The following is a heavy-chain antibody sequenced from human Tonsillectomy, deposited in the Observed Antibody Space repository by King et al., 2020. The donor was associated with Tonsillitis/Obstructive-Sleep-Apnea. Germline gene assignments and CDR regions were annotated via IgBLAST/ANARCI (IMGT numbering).Heavy chain of an antibody. D-gene: IGHD5-18*01. Sequence: QLVQSGGGLVQPGGSLRLSCAASGFTFSSYEMNWGRQAPGKGLEWGSYISISGSTTYYADSVKGRFTISRDNAKNSLYLQMNSLRAEDTAVYYCARKGGIQLWSHFDYWGQGTLVTVSS. CDR3: ARKGGIQLWSHFDY. J-gene: IGHJ4*02. CDR1: GFTFSSYE. V-gene: IGHV3-48*03. CDR2: ISISGSTT.